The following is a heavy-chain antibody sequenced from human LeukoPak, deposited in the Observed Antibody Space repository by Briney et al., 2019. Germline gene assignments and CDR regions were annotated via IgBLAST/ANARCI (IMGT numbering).Heavy chain of an antibody. V-gene: IGHV3-23*01. CDR3: AKDQRDQEVATPCDY. D-gene: IGHD5-24*01. CDR2: ISGSGGST. J-gene: IGHJ4*02. Sequence: PSGTLSLTCAVSGGSISSNWWSWVRQAPGKGLEWVSAISGSGGSTYYADSVKGRFTISRDNSKNTLYLQMNSLRAEDTAVYYCAKDQRDQEVATPCDYWGQGTLVTVSS. CDR1: GGSISSNW.